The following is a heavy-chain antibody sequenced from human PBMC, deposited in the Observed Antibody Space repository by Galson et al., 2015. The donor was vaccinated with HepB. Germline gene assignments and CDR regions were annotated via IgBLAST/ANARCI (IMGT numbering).Heavy chain of an antibody. V-gene: IGHV1-69-2*01. CDR1: GYTFTDYY. Sequence: VKVSCKASGYTFTDYYMHWVQQAPGKGLEWMGLVDPEDGETIYAEKFQGRVTITADTSTDTAYMELSSLRSEDTAVYYCATDGGYSYHFDYWGQGTLVTVSS. J-gene: IGHJ4*02. CDR2: VDPEDGET. D-gene: IGHD5-18*01. CDR3: ATDGGYSYHFDY.